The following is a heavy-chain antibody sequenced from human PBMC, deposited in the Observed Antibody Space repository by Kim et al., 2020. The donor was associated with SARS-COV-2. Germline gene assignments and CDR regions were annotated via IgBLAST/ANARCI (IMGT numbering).Heavy chain of an antibody. CDR2: ISYDGSNK. Sequence: GSLRLSCAASGFTFSSYGMHWVRQAPGKGLEWVAVISYDGSNKYYADSVKGRFTISRDNSKNTLYLQMNSLRAEDTAVYYCAKSLGTVLWFGESFDYWGQGTLVTVSS. CDR1: GFTFSSYG. J-gene: IGHJ4*02. V-gene: IGHV3-30*18. D-gene: IGHD3-10*01. CDR3: AKSLGTVLWFGESFDY.